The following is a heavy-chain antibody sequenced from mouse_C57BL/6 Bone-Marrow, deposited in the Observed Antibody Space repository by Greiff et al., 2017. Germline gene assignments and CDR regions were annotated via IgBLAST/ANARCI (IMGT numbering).Heavy chain of an antibody. CDR1: GYTFTSYW. J-gene: IGHJ2*01. CDR2: IYPGSGST. Sequence: QVQLQQPGAELVKPGASVKMSCKASGYTFTSYWITWVKQRPGQGLEWIGDIYPGSGSTNYNEKFKSKATLTVDTSSSTAYMQLSSLTSEDCAVYYCARGGTVVAPDYWGQGTTLTVSS. D-gene: IGHD1-1*01. CDR3: ARGGTVVAPDY. V-gene: IGHV1-55*01.